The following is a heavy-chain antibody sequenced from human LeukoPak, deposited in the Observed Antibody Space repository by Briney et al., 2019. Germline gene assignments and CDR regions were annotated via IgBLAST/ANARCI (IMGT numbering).Heavy chain of an antibody. D-gene: IGHD5-24*01. CDR2: VHPSGSI. V-gene: IGHV4-59*01. J-gene: IGHJ4*02. CDR3: VGGRDAYKAGY. Sequence: SETLSLTCSVSGGSLSSYYWSWIRQPPGKRLEWIGFVHPSGSISKNPSLNSRVTLSLDTSKNQFSLRLTSVTAADTALYFCVGGRDAYKAGYWGQGTLVTVSS. CDR1: GGSLSSYY.